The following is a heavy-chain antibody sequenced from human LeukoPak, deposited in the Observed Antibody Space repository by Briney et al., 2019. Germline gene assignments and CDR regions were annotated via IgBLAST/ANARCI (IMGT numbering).Heavy chain of an antibody. V-gene: IGHV3-48*03. D-gene: IGHD5-24*01. J-gene: IGHJ4*02. CDR1: GFTFSSHE. CDR2: ISSSGSTI. Sequence: PGRSLRLSCAASGFTFSSHEMNWVRQAPGKGLEWVSYISSSGSTIYYADSVKGRFTISRDNAKNSLYLQMNSLRAEDTAVYYCARDTIYLSFDYWGQGTLVTVSS. CDR3: ARDTIYLSFDY.